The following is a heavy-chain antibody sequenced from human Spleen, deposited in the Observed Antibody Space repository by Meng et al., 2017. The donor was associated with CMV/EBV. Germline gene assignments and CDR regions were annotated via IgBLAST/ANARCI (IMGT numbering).Heavy chain of an antibody. CDR3: AKIGSFTYYYYGMDV. J-gene: IGHJ6*02. CDR2: IVWNSGSI. V-gene: IGHV3-9*01. D-gene: IGHD1-26*01. Sequence: GGSLRLSCAASGFTCDDYAIHWVRQAPGKGLEWVSGIVWNSGSIAYADSAKGRFTISRDNSKNTLFLQMDSLGAEDTAVYYCAKIGSFTYYYYGMDVWGQGTTVTVSS. CDR1: GFTCDDYA.